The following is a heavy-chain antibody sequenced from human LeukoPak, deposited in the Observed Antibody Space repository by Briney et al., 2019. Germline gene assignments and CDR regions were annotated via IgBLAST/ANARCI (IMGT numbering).Heavy chain of an antibody. CDR3: AILSRSDAFDI. V-gene: IGHV3-11*04. Sequence: GGSLRLSCAASGFTFSDYYMSWIRQAPGMGLEWVSYISSSGSTIYYADSVKGRFTISRDNAKNSLYLQMNSLRAEDTAVYYCAILSRSDAFDIWGQGTMVTVSS. CDR2: ISSSGSTI. J-gene: IGHJ3*02. CDR1: GFTFSDYY.